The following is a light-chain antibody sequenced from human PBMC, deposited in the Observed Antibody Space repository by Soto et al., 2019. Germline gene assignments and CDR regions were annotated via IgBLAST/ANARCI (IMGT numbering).Light chain of an antibody. CDR3: QQYGRSPTWT. CDR2: SSS. CDR1: QTISGTY. Sequence: TLCLAPGERATPSFRARQTISGTYLAWYQQKPGQAPRLLIYSSSSRAAGVSDRFSGSGSGTDFSLTISRLEPEDFAMYYCQQYGRSPTWTFGQGTKVDVK. J-gene: IGKJ1*01. V-gene: IGKV3-20*01.